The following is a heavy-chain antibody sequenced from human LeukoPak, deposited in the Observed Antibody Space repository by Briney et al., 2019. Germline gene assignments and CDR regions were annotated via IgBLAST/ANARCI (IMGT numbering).Heavy chain of an antibody. CDR2: IYYSGST. CDR3: ARVDYGGNFEYNWFDP. J-gene: IGHJ5*02. D-gene: IGHD4-23*01. V-gene: IGHV4-30-4*01. Sequence: PSETLSLTCTVSGGSISSGDYYWSWIRQPPGKGLEWIGYIYYSGSTYYNPSLKSRVTISVDTSKNQFSLKLSSVTAADTAVYYCARVDYGGNFEYNWFDPWAREPWSPSPQ. CDR1: GGSISSGDYY.